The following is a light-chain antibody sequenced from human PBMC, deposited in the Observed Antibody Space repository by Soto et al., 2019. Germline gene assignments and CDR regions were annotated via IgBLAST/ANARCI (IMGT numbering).Light chain of an antibody. J-gene: IGKJ4*01. CDR1: QSVSSSY. CDR3: QQRISWPLT. Sequence: EIVLTQSPGALSLSRGERASLSCRASQSVSSSYLAWYQQKPGQAPRLLIYDASNRVTGIPARFSGSGSGTDFTLTISSLQPADFAIYYCQQRISWPLTFGGGTKVDNK. V-gene: IGKV3D-20*02. CDR2: DAS.